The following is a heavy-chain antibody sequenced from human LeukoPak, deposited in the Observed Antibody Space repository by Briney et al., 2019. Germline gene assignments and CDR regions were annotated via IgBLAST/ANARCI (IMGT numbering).Heavy chain of an antibody. CDR1: GGTYNNYA. CDR3: ARDHRGFSYGSGNYYYLDV. J-gene: IGHJ6*03. CDR2: ILPAFGTS. Sequence: ASVKVSCKASGGTYNNYAITWVRQAPGQGLEWVGGILPAFGTSNYAQRFQGRVTITADESTGTTYMELSSLKSDDTAVYYCARDHRGFSYGSGNYYYLDVWGKGTTVTVSS. D-gene: IGHD3-10*01. V-gene: IGHV1-69*13.